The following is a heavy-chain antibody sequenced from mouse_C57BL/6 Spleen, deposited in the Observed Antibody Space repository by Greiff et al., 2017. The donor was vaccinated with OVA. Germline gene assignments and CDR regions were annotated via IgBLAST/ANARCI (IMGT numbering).Heavy chain of an antibody. D-gene: IGHD1-1*01. V-gene: IGHV1-50*01. CDR1: GYTFTSYW. J-gene: IGHJ2*01. CDR2: IDPSDSYT. Sequence: QVHVKQPGAELVKPGASVKLSCKASGYTFTSYWMQWVKQRPGQGLEWIGEIDPSDSYTNYNQKFKGKATLTVDTSSSTAYMQLSSLTSEDSAVYYCALTVVDYWGQGTTLTVSS. CDR3: ALTVVDY.